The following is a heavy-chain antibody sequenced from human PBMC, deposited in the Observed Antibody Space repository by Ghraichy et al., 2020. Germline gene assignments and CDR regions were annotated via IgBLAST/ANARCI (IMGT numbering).Heavy chain of an antibody. CDR3: AKGFRGAGFHSLDF. CDR1: GFTFSNFA. J-gene: IGHJ4*02. V-gene: IGHV3-23*01. CDR2: ISGSGDST. D-gene: IGHD5-24*01. Sequence: GGSLRLSCAASGFTFSNFAMSWVRQAPGKGLEWVSAISGSGDSTYYADSVKGRFAISRDNFKNTLYLQMNSLTAEDMAVFYCAKGFRGAGFHSLDFWGQGTLVTVSS.